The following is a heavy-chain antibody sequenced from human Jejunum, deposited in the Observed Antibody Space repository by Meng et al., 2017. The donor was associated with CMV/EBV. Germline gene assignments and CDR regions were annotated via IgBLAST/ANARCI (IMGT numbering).Heavy chain of an antibody. Sequence: QGRLGECGGGVVQPGGSLRISCAASGLTFSNYGIHWVRQAPGKGLEWVAFIEHDGSNKYYADSVKGRFTISRDNSKNTLYLQMNSLRVEDTAVYYCAKDVGYWGQGTLVTVSS. CDR2: IEHDGSNK. CDR1: GLTFSNYG. J-gene: IGHJ4*02. CDR3: AKDVGY. D-gene: IGHD1-26*01. V-gene: IGHV3-30*02.